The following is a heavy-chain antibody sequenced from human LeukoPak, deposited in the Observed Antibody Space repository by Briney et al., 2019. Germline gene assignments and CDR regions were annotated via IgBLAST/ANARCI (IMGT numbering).Heavy chain of an antibody. D-gene: IGHD1-26*01. Sequence: ASVKVSCKASGYTFTNYGISWVRQAPGQGLEWMGWISAYNGNTNYAQKFQGRVTMTTDTSTSTAYMELRSLRSDDTAVYYCARLKGGSFYYYYYMHVWGKGTTVTVSS. J-gene: IGHJ6*03. CDR3: ARLKGGSFYYYYYMHV. CDR2: ISAYNGNT. V-gene: IGHV1-18*01. CDR1: GYTFTNYG.